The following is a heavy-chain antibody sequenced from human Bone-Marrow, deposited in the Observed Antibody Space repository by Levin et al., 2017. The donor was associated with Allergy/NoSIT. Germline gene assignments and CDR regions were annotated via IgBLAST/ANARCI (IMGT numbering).Heavy chain of an antibody. V-gene: IGHV1-24*01. CDR1: GKTLSGMS. CDR3: TREYYYGSGILFDY. D-gene: IGHD3-10*01. J-gene: IGHJ4*02. CDR2: FDPEHGKT. Sequence: GASVKVSCKVSGKTLSGMSMHWVRQAPGKGLEWMGGFDPEHGKTIYAQNFQGRVTMTDDTSIDTAFMELSSLRSDDTAVYYCTREYYYGSGILFDYWGQGTLVTVSS.